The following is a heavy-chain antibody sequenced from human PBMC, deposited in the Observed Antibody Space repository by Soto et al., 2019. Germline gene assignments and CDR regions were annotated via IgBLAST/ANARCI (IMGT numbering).Heavy chain of an antibody. CDR1: GFTFSSYW. CDR3: ARELELPWFDP. V-gene: IGHV3-7*01. D-gene: IGHD1-7*01. CDR2: IKQDGSEK. Sequence: GGSLRLSCAASGFTFSSYWMSWARQAPGKGLEWVTNIKQDGSEKYYVDSVKGRFTISRDNAKNSLYLQMNSLRAEDTVVYYCARELELPWFDPWGQGTLVTVSS. J-gene: IGHJ5*02.